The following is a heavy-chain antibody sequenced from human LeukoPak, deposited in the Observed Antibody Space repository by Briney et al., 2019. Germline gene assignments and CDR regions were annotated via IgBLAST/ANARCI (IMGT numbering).Heavy chain of an antibody. CDR2: MNPNSGNT. J-gene: IGHJ6*03. CDR1: GGTFSSYA. Sequence: ASVKVSCKASGGTFSSYAINWVRQATGQGLEWMGWMNPNSGNTGYAQKFQGRVTITRNTSISTAYMELSSLRSEDTAVYYCARGRCSSTSCWWNYGTAIAQYYYYMDVWGKGTTVTVSS. CDR3: ARGRCSSTSCWWNYGTAIAQYYYYMDV. D-gene: IGHD2-2*01. V-gene: IGHV1-8*03.